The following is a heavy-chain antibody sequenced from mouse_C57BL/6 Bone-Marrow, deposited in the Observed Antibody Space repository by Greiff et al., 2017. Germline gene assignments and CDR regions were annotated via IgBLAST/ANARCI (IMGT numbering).Heavy chain of an antibody. V-gene: IGHV1-81*01. CDR2: IYPRSGNT. J-gene: IGHJ3*01. CDR1: GYTFTSYG. D-gene: IGHD2-4*01. Sequence: QLKQSGAELARPGASVKLSCKASGYTFTSYGISWVKQRTGQGLEWIGEIYPRSGNTYYNEKFKGKATLTADKSSSTAYMELRSLTSEDSAVYFCARNGYDYAFAYWGQGTLVTVSA. CDR3: ARNGYDYAFAY.